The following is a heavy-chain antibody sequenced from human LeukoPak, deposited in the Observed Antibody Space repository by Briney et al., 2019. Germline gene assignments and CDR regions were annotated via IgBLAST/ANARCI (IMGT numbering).Heavy chain of an antibody. D-gene: IGHD2-2*01. J-gene: IGHJ6*04. CDR2: IWYSGST. CDR1: GVAISNYY. V-gene: IGHV4-59*01. CDR3: ASDPPIQVVPAKAGSSYYYGIDV. Sequence: PAGTLTLTCTVSGVAISNYYWSWIRQPPGKALDWIAYIWYSGSTNYNPSPKSRGTMSVDTSKHQYSLKLSSVNAADTAVYYCASDPPIQVVPAKAGSSYYYGIDVWGKATTVTVSS.